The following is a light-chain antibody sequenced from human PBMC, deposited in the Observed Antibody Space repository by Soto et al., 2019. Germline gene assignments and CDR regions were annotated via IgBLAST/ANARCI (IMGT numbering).Light chain of an antibody. CDR2: RNN. CDR3: AAWDDSLSGFL. Sequence: QAVVTQPPSASGTPGQRVTISCSGSSSNIGSNYVYWYQQLPGTAPKLLIYRNNQRPSGVPDRFSGSKSGTSASLAISGLRSEDEADYYCAAWDDSLSGFLFGGGTKVTVL. CDR1: SSNIGSNY. J-gene: IGLJ3*02. V-gene: IGLV1-47*01.